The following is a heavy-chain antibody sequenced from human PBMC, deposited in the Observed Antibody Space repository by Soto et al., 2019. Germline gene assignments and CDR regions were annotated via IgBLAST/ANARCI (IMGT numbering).Heavy chain of an antibody. D-gene: IGHD5-18*01. CDR2: IYHSGST. V-gene: IGHV4-4*02. CDR3: ARARRARYSYGYDYYYYMDV. CDR1: GGSISSSNW. J-gene: IGHJ6*03. Sequence: PSETLSLTCAVSGGSISSSNWWSWVRQPPGKGLEWIGEIYHSGSTNYNPSLKSRVTISVDKSKNQFSLKLSSVTAADTAVYYCARARRARYSYGYDYYYYMDVWGKGTTVTVSS.